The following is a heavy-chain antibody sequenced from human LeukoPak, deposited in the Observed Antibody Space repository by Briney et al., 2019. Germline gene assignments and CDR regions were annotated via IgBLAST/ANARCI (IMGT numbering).Heavy chain of an antibody. CDR2: ISNDGSND. J-gene: IGHJ4*02. Sequence: GRSLRLSCAASGFTFSNYGMHWVRQAPGKGLEWVALISNDGSNDYYGDSVKGRFTISRDNSKNTLYLQMNTLRAEDTAVYYCAKGWGTLDYWGQGTLVTVSS. V-gene: IGHV3-30*18. CDR1: GFTFSNYG. D-gene: IGHD1-14*01. CDR3: AKGWGTLDY.